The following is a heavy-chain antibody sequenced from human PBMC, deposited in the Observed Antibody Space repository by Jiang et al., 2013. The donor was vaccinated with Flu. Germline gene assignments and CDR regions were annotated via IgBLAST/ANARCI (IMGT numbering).Heavy chain of an antibody. CDR3: ARLPTPRVAGTERVFDY. V-gene: IGHV1-46*01. CDR2: INPSGGST. CDR1: GYTFTSYY. J-gene: IGHJ4*02. D-gene: IGHD6-19*01. Sequence: SGAEVKKPGASVKVSCKASGYTFTSYYMHWVRQAPGQGLEWMGIINPSGGSTSYAQKFQGRVTMTRDTSTSTVYMELSSLRSEDTAVYYCARLPTPRVAGTERVFDYWGQGTLVTVSS.